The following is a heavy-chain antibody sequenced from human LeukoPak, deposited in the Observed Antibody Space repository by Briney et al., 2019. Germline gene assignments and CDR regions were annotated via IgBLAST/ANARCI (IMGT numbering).Heavy chain of an antibody. Sequence: GGSLRLSCAASGFTFSSYWMSWVRQAPGKGLEWVANIKEDGSEKYYVDSVKGRFTISRDNAKNSLYLHMNSLRAEDTAVYYCARDRISAISRGWFDPWGQGTLVTVSS. CDR1: GFTFSSYW. D-gene: IGHD2-21*01. V-gene: IGHV3-7*01. CDR2: IKEDGSEK. CDR3: ARDRISAISRGWFDP. J-gene: IGHJ5*02.